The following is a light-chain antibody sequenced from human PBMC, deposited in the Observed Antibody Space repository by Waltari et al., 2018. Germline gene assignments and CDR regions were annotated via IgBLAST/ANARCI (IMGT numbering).Light chain of an antibody. CDR3: AAWDDSLV. CDR2: SNN. Sequence: QSVLTQPPSASGTPGQRVTISCSGSSSNIGSNTVNWYQQRPGTAPKLLIYSNNQRPSGVPDRFSGSKSGTSASLAISGLQSEDEADYYCAAWDDSLVFGGGTKLTVL. J-gene: IGLJ2*01. CDR1: SSNIGSNT. V-gene: IGLV1-44*01.